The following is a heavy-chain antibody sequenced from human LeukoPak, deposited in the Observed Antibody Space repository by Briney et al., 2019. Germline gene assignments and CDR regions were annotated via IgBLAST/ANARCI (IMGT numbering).Heavy chain of an antibody. Sequence: GESLKISCKGSGYSFTRYWIAWVRQMPGKGLEWVGIVYPSDSDTRYSPSFQGQITISADKSISTAYLQWSSLKASDTAIYYCARGTRGLGGMDVWGRGTTVTVSS. CDR1: GYSFTRYW. D-gene: IGHD1-14*01. V-gene: IGHV5-51*01. J-gene: IGHJ6*02. CDR3: ARGTRGLGGMDV. CDR2: VYPSDSDT.